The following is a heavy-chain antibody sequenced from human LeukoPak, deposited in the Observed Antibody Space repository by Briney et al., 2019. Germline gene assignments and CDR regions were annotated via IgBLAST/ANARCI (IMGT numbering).Heavy chain of an antibody. CDR3: TTLMVRGVPAY. J-gene: IGHJ4*02. CDR1: GFTFSNAW. D-gene: IGHD3-10*01. Sequence: GGSLRLSCEASGFTFSNAWMSWVRQAPGKGLEWVGRIQRKTDGGTTDYAAPVKGRFTVSRDDSTNTLYLQMNSLKTEDTAVYYCTTLMVRGVPAYWGQGTLVTVSS. V-gene: IGHV3-15*01. CDR2: IQRKTDGGTT.